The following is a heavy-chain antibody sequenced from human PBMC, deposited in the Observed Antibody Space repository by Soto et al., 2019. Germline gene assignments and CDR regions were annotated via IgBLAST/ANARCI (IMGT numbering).Heavy chain of an antibody. CDR3: ARGLFLDY. CDR2: INEDESNT. D-gene: IGHD3-3*01. V-gene: IGHV3-74*01. CDR1: GFTFSKYW. Sequence: EVQLVKSGGGLGHPGGSLRLSFGASGFTFSKYWMHWVRQAPGKGPVWVSRINEDESNTNYADSVKGRFTISRDNAKNTLYLQMNSLRAEDTAVYYCARGLFLDYWGQGTRVTVSS. J-gene: IGHJ4*02.